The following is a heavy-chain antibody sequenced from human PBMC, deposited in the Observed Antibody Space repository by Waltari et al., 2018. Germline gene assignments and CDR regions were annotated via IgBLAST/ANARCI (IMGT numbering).Heavy chain of an antibody. V-gene: IGHV3-7*01. D-gene: IGHD4-17*01. Sequence: EVQLVESGGGLVQPGGSLRLSCAASGFTFSSHWMSWVRQAPGKGLEWVANIKQDGSEKYYVDSVECRFTISRDNAKTSLSLQMNSLRADDTAFYYCARGTYTVTTKGYFEYWGQGTLVTVSS. CDR3: ARGTYTVTTKGYFEY. J-gene: IGHJ4*02. CDR2: IKQDGSEK. CDR1: GFTFSSHW.